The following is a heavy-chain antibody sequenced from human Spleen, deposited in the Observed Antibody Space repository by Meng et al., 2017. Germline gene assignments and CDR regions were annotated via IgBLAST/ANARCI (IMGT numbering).Heavy chain of an antibody. J-gene: IGHJ2*01. CDR1: GGSFSGYY. Sequence: GSLRLSCAVYGGSFSGYYWSWIRQPPGKGLEWIGEINHSGSTNYNPSLKSRVTISVDTSKNQFSLKLSSVTAADTAVYYCARLLGYCSGGSCYSTISVLRYFDLWGRGTLVTVSS. CDR2: INHSGST. D-gene: IGHD2-15*01. V-gene: IGHV4-34*01. CDR3: ARLLGYCSGGSCYSTISVLRYFDL.